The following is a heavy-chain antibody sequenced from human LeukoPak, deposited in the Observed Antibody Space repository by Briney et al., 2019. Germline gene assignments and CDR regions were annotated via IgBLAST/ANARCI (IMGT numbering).Heavy chain of an antibody. D-gene: IGHD3-22*01. CDR1: GGSISSSSYY. V-gene: IGHV4-39*07. J-gene: IGHJ4*02. CDR3: ARVEHNSSGLDY. CDR2: IYYSGST. Sequence: PSETLSLTCTVSGGSISSSSYYWGWIRQPPGKGLEWIGSIYYSGSTYYNPSLKSRVTISVDTSKNQFSLKLSSVTAADTAVYYCARVEHNSSGLDYWGQGTLVTVSS.